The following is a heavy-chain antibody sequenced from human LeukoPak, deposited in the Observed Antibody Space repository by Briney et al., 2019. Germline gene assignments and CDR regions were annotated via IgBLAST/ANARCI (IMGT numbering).Heavy chain of an antibody. V-gene: IGHV4-59*01. CDR1: GGSITSYY. Sequence: PSETLSLTCSVSGGSITSYYWSWIRQPPGKGLEWIGYIYYSESTNYNPSLKSRVTIAVDTSKNQFSLKLSSVTAADTAVYYCARDAYYYGSGSYSARPHYFDYWGQGTLVTVSS. CDR2: IYYSEST. CDR3: ARDAYYYGSGSYSARPHYFDY. J-gene: IGHJ4*02. D-gene: IGHD3-10*01.